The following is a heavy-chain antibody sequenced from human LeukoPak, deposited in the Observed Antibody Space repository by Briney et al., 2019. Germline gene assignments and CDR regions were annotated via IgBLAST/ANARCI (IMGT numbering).Heavy chain of an antibody. J-gene: IGHJ4*02. V-gene: IGHV4-38-2*02. D-gene: IGHD3-10*01. CDR1: GYSISSGYY. Sequence: SETLSPTCTVSGYSISSGYYWGWIRQPPGKGLEWIGSIYHSGSTYYNPSLKSRVTISVDTSKNQFSLKLSSVTAADTAVYYCARGRITMVRGAGDYFDYWGQGTLVTVSS. CDR2: IYHSGST. CDR3: ARGRITMVRGAGDYFDY.